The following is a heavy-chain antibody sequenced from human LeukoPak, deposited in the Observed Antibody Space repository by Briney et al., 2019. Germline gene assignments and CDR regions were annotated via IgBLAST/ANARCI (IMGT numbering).Heavy chain of an antibody. J-gene: IGHJ4*02. CDR2: IRYDASNQ. D-gene: IGHD1-7*01. CDR1: GFTFSDYG. CDR3: AKDGNFRVPGKD. V-gene: IGHV3-30*02. Sequence: GGSLRLSCAASGFTFSDYGMHWVRQAPGKGLEWVAFIRYDASNQYYAHSVKGRFSISRDNFKNTLSLQMNSLRVEDTAMYYCAKDGNFRVPGKDWGQGTLVTVSS.